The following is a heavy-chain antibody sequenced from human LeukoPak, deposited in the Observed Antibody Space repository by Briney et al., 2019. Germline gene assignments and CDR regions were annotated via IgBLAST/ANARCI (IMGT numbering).Heavy chain of an antibody. D-gene: IGHD6-13*01. J-gene: IGHJ5*02. CDR2: ISAYNGNT. CDR3: ARDWQQLVLGDWFDP. CDR1: GYTFTSYG. Sequence: ASVKVSCKASGYTFTSYGISWVRRAPGQGLEWMGWISAYNGNTNYAQKLQGRVTMTTDTSTSTAYMELRSLRSDDTAVYYCARDWQQLVLGDWFDPWGQGTLVTVSS. V-gene: IGHV1-18*01.